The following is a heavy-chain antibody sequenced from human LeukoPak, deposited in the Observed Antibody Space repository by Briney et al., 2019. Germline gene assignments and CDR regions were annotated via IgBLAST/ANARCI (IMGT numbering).Heavy chain of an antibody. J-gene: IGHJ5*02. Sequence: GGSLRLSCAASGFTFRSYWMTWVRQSPGKGLEWVANIKQDGSETYHVDSVEGRFTISRDNAKDSLYLEMNSLRAEDTAVYYCARGGQAGTGDLWGQGTLVTVSS. V-gene: IGHV3-7*01. D-gene: IGHD3-10*01. CDR1: GFTFRSYW. CDR2: IKQDGSET. CDR3: ARGGQAGTGDL.